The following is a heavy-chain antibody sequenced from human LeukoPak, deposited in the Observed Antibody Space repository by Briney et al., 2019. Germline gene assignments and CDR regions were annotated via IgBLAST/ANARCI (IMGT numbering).Heavy chain of an antibody. J-gene: IGHJ5*02. Sequence: GGSLRLSCAASRFTFSSYAMSWVRQAPGKGLEWVSAISGGGAGTYYADSAKGRFTISRDNSKNTLYLQMYSLRAEGTAVYYCARLPAAINGYFDPWGQGTLVTVSS. V-gene: IGHV3-23*01. D-gene: IGHD2-2*01. CDR1: RFTFSSYA. CDR2: ISGGGAGT. CDR3: ARLPAAINGYFDP.